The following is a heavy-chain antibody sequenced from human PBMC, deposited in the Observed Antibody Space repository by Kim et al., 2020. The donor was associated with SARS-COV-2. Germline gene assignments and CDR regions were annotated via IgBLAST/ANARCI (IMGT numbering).Heavy chain of an antibody. CDR3: ARVEIRLSYDSSGYYFPFDY. CDR1: GYTFTSYA. V-gene: IGHV1-3*01. CDR2: INAGNGNT. D-gene: IGHD3-22*01. J-gene: IGHJ4*02. Sequence: ASVKVSCKASGYTFTSYAMHWVRQAPGQRLEWMGWINAGNGNTKYSQKFQGRVTITRDTSASTAYMELSSLRSEDTAVYYCARVEIRLSYDSSGYYFPFDYWGQGTLVTVSS.